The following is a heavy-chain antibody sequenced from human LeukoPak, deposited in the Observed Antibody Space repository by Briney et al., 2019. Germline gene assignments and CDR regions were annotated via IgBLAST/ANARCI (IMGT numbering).Heavy chain of an antibody. CDR1: GFTFSSYS. V-gene: IGHV3-21*01. Sequence: GGSLRLSCAASGFTFSSYSMNWVRQAPGKGLEWVSSISSSSSYIYYADSVKGRFTISRDNAKNSPYLQMNSLRAEDTAVYYCARANWVYNDAFDIWGQGTMVTVSS. J-gene: IGHJ3*02. D-gene: IGHD7-27*01. CDR2: ISSSSSYI. CDR3: ARANWVYNDAFDI.